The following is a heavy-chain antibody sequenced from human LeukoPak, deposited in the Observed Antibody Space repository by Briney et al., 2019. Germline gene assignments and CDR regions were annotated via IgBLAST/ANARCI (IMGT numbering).Heavy chain of an antibody. Sequence: PGGSLRLSCTASGLTSSRHWMHWVCQAPGKGLVWISRIKTDGSATLYADFVEGRFTISRDNAKNTLYLQMSSLRAEDTAVYYCARSKYSYGQTYFDYWGQGTLVTVSS. D-gene: IGHD5-18*01. CDR3: ARSKYSYGQTYFDY. CDR1: GLTSSRHW. V-gene: IGHV3-74*01. J-gene: IGHJ4*02. CDR2: IKTDGSAT.